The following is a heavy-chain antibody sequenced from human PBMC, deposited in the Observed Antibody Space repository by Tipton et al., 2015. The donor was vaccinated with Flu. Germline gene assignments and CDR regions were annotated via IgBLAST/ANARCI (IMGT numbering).Heavy chain of an antibody. Sequence: TLSLTCTVSGGSISSYYWSWIRQPPGKGLEWIGYIYYSGSTNYNPSLKSRVTISVDTSKNQFSLKLSSVTAADTAVYYCARGTGEFDYWGQGTLVTVSS. J-gene: IGHJ4*02. CDR3: ARGTGEFDY. CDR2: IYYSGST. D-gene: IGHD7-27*01. V-gene: IGHV4-59*01. CDR1: GGSISSYY.